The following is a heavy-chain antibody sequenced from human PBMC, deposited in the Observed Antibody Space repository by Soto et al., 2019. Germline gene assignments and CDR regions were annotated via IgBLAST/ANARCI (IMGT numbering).Heavy chain of an antibody. CDR2: IYWDNDK. J-gene: IGHJ3*01. D-gene: IGHD3-16*02. CDR3: AHLMITYGGVIADDAFDV. Sequence: QITLKESGPTLVEPTQTLTLTCTFSGFSLTTRQVGVCWIRQPPGQALEWLAVIYWDNDKRYSPSLERRLTITKDTSKNQVVLTMTNMDPMDTATYYCAHLMITYGGVIADDAFDVWGQGTMVTVSS. V-gene: IGHV2-5*02. CDR1: GFSLTTRQVG.